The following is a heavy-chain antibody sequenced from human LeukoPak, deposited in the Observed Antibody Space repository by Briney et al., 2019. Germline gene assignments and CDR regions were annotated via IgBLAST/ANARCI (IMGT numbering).Heavy chain of an antibody. V-gene: IGHV1-18*01. J-gene: IGHJ4*02. CDR2: ISAYNGNT. Sequence: GASVKVSCKASGYTFTSYGISWVRQAPGQGLEWMGWISAYNGNTNYAQKLQGRVTMTTDTSTGTAYMEPRSLRSDDTAVYYCARTQRFLEWLSSFDYWGQGTLVTVSS. CDR1: GYTFTSYG. CDR3: ARTQRFLEWLSSFDY. D-gene: IGHD3-3*01.